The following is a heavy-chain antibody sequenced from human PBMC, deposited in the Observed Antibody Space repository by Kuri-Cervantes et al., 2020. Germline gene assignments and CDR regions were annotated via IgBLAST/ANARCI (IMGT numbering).Heavy chain of an antibody. J-gene: IGHJ4*02. D-gene: IGHD4-17*01. V-gene: IGHV3-21*04. CDR2: ISSSSSYI. CDR1: GFTFSSYS. CDR3: ARDAGVGPKRLRYYFDY. Sequence: GGSLRLSCAASGFTFSSYSMNWVRQAPGKGLEWVSSISSSSSYIYYADSVKGRFTISRDTSKNTLYLQMNSLRAEDTAVYYCARDAGVGPKRLRYYFDYWGQGTLVTVSS.